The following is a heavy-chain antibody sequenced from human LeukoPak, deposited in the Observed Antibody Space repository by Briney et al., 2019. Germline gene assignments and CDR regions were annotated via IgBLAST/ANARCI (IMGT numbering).Heavy chain of an antibody. D-gene: IGHD2-2*01. CDR1: GYTSTGYY. V-gene: IGHV1-2*02. J-gene: IGHJ3*02. CDR3: ARAFYGSSTSSSAFDI. CDR2: INPNSGGT. Sequence: ASVKVSCKASGYTSTGYYMHWVRQAPGQGLEWMGWINPNSGGTNYAQKFQGRVTMTRDTSISTAYMELSRLRSDDTAVYYCARAFYGSSTSSSAFDIWGQGTMVTVSS.